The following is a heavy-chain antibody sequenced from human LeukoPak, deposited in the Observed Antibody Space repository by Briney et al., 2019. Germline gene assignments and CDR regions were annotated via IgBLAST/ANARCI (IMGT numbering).Heavy chain of an antibody. J-gene: IGHJ4*02. Sequence: PSETLSLTCAVYGGSFSGYYWSWIRQPPGKGLEWIGEINHSGSTNYNPSLKSRVTISVDTTKNQVSLKLSSVTAADTAVHYCARGSRSWNFDYWGQGTLVTVSS. CDR2: INHSGST. V-gene: IGHV4-34*01. CDR3: ARGSRSWNFDY. CDR1: GGSFSGYY. D-gene: IGHD2-2*01.